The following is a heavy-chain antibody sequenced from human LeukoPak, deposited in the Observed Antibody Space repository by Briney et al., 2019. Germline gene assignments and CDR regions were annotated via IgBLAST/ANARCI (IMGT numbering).Heavy chain of an antibody. V-gene: IGHV3-23*01. CDR2: ISDSGGNT. Sequence: GGSLRLSCAASGFTFSSYAMSWVRQAPGKGLEWVSGISDSGGNTYYADSVKGRFTISRDNSMNTLYLQMNSLRIDDTAVYYCAAPPYYGDDYWGQGTLVTVSS. J-gene: IGHJ4*02. D-gene: IGHD4-17*01. CDR1: GFTFSSYA. CDR3: AAPPYYGDDY.